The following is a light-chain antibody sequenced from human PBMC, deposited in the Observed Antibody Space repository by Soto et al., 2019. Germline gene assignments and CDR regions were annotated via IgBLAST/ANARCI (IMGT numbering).Light chain of an antibody. CDR3: SSITSSSTRV. CDR2: EVT. Sequence: LTQPASVSGSPGQSITISCTGTSSDVGGYNSVSWYQQHPGKAPKLVIYEVTNRPSGISNRFSGSKSGNTASLTISGPQAEDEADYYCSSITSSSTRVFGSGTKVTVL. J-gene: IGLJ1*01. V-gene: IGLV2-14*01. CDR1: SSDVGGYNS.